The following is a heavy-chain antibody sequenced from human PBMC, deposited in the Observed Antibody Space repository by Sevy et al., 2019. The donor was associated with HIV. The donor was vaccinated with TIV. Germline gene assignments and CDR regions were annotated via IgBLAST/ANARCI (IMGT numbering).Heavy chain of an antibody. CDR2: FDPEDGET. CDR1: GKTLSELS. J-gene: IGHJ4*02. Sequence: ASVKVSCTVSGKTLSELSMHWVRQAPGKGLEWMGSFDPEDGETIYAQNFQGTVTMTEDTFTDTAYMELGSLRSEDTAVYYCATTREYYSDNSGYFDYWGQGTLVTVSS. D-gene: IGHD3-22*01. CDR3: ATTREYYSDNSGYFDY. V-gene: IGHV1-24*01.